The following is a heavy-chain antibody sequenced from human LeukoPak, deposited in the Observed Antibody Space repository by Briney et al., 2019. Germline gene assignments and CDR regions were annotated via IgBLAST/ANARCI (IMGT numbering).Heavy chain of an antibody. D-gene: IGHD5-24*01. V-gene: IGHV3-23*01. Sequence: PGGSLRLSCAASGFTFSNYAMSWVRQAPGKGLEWVSTIRGSGGNTYYADSVKGRFTIYRDNSQNTLYLQLNRLRAEDTAVYYCAKDQPADGYNSIWGQGTLVTVSS. CDR3: AKDQPADGYNSI. J-gene: IGHJ4*02. CDR1: GFTFSNYA. CDR2: IRGSGGNT.